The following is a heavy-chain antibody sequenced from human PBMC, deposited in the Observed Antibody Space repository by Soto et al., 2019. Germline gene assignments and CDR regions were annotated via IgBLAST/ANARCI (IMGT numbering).Heavy chain of an antibody. J-gene: IGHJ4*02. CDR3: ALSIAAAGFDY. CDR1: GSTFTRYA. D-gene: IGHD6-13*01. V-gene: IGHV1-3*01. Sequence: XSVKXSCKASGSTFTRYARHWVRQAPGQRLEWMGYXNDGNXNKKYSQKFQXXVTITRDXXESKDYIELSSLRSVDTAVYYCALSIAAAGFDYWGQGTLVTVSS. CDR2: XNDGNXNK.